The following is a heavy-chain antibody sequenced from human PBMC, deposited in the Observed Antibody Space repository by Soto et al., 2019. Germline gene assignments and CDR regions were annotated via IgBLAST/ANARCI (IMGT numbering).Heavy chain of an antibody. D-gene: IGHD1-7*01. Sequence: GGSLRLSCAASGFTFSSYAMSWVRQAPGKGLEWVSGISGSGYSTYYADSVTGRFTISRDNSKNTLYLQMNSLRVEDTAVYYCAKDNPYNWNFDRGAYFDYWGQGTLVTVSS. J-gene: IGHJ4*02. CDR1: GFTFSSYA. CDR2: ISGSGYST. V-gene: IGHV3-23*01. CDR3: AKDNPYNWNFDRGAYFDY.